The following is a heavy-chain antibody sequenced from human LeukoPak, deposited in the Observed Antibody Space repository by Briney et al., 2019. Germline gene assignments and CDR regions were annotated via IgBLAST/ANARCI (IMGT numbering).Heavy chain of an antibody. D-gene: IGHD3-10*01. CDR3: SRPFGSGRRDAFAI. V-gene: IGHV1-2*02. Sequence: ASVKVSCKASGYTFTDYYMHWVRQAPGQGLEWMGWINPNSGATNSAQKFQGRVSMTRDTSISTAYMELNRLSSDDTAVYYCSRPFGSGRRDAFAIWGQGTVVTVSS. J-gene: IGHJ3*02. CDR1: GYTFTDYY. CDR2: INPNSGAT.